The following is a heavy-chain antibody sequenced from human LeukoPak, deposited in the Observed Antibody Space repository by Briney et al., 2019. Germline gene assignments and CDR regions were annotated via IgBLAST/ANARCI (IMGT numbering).Heavy chain of an antibody. Sequence: ASVKVSCKASGYTFTSYAMHWVRQAPGQRLEWMGWINAGNGNTKYSQKFQGRVTITRDTSASTAYMELSSLRSEDTAVYYCARAATYYYDSSGYLWYWGQGTLVTVSS. CDR2: INAGNGNT. CDR3: ARAATYYYDSSGYLWY. V-gene: IGHV1-3*01. CDR1: GYTFTSYA. J-gene: IGHJ4*02. D-gene: IGHD3-22*01.